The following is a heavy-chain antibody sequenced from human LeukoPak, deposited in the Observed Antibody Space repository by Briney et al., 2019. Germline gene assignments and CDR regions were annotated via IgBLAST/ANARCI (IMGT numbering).Heavy chain of an antibody. CDR1: GFTFSSYA. CDR3: AAARVDAFDI. V-gene: IGHV3-30*04. CDR2: ISYDGSNK. J-gene: IGHJ3*02. D-gene: IGHD2-15*01. Sequence: TGGSLRLSCAASGFTFSSYAMHWVRQAPGKGLEWVAVISYDGSNKYYADSVKGRFTISRDNSKNTLYLQMNSLRAEGTAVYYCAAARVDAFDIWGQGTMVTVSS.